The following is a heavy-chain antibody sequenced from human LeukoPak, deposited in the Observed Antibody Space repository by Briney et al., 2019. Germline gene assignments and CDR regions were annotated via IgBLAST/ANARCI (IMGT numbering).Heavy chain of an antibody. CDR2: IYSDGRI. V-gene: IGHV3-53*01. CDR3: ARESGYSYGLAGFFDY. CDR1: GFTVSSNY. D-gene: IGHD5-18*01. J-gene: IGHJ4*02. Sequence: GGTLRLSCAASGFTVSSNYMSWVRQAPGKGLEWVSVIYSDGRIHSADSVKGRFTISRDDSKNTLSLQMNSLRAEDTAVYYCARESGYSYGLAGFFDYWGQGTLVTVSS.